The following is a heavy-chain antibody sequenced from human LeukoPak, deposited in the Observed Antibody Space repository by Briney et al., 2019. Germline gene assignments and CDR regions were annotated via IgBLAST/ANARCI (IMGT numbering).Heavy chain of an antibody. CDR1: GFTFSSYW. D-gene: IGHD6-19*01. V-gene: IGHV3-7*03. CDR2: IKQDGSEK. Sequence: GGSLRLSCAASGFTFSSYWMSWVRQAPGKGLEWVANIKQDGSEKYYVDSVKGRFTISRDNAKNSLYLQMNSLRAEDTAIYYCAKGRIAVAHYYGMDVWGQGTTVTVSS. J-gene: IGHJ6*02. CDR3: AKGRIAVAHYYGMDV.